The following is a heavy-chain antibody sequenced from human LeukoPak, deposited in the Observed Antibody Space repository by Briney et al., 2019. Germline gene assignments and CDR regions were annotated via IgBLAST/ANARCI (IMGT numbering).Heavy chain of an antibody. Sequence: GASVKVSCKASGGTFSSYAISWVRQAPGQGLEWMGRINPNSGGTNYAQKFQGSVTMTRDTSISTAYMELSRLRSDDTAVYYCARVTYYDSSGYSYWGQGTLVTVSS. J-gene: IGHJ4*02. D-gene: IGHD3-22*01. CDR1: GGTFSSYA. CDR3: ARVTYYDSSGYSY. V-gene: IGHV1-2*06. CDR2: INPNSGGT.